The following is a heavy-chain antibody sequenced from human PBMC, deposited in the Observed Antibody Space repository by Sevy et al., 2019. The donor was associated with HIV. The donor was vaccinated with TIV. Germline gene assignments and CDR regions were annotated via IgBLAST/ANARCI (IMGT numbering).Heavy chain of an antibody. J-gene: IGHJ4*02. V-gene: IGHV3-73*01. D-gene: IGHD4-17*01. CDR3: TCGYGRFDF. CDR1: GFTFSDSA. Sequence: GGSLRLSCAASGFTFSDSAMFWVRQASGRGLEWVGRIRTIPNNYGTALVASLKDRFTISGEDSKNTTYLQMNSLNAEDTAVYFCTCGYGRFDFWGKGALVTVSS. CDR2: IRTIPNNYGT.